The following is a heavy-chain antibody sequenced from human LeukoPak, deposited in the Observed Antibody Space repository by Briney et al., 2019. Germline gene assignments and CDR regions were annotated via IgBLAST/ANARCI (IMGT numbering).Heavy chain of an antibody. CDR2: ISSNGGSK. D-gene: IGHD4-17*01. J-gene: IGHJ3*02. CDR3: AARYGGYGLDAFDI. Sequence: GGSLRLSWAASGFTFSSYAMHWVRQAPGKGLEYVSAISSNGGSKYYANSVKGRFTISRDNSKNTLYLQMGSLTAEDMAVYYCAARYGGYGLDAFDIWGQGTMVTVSS. CDR1: GFTFSSYA. V-gene: IGHV3-64*01.